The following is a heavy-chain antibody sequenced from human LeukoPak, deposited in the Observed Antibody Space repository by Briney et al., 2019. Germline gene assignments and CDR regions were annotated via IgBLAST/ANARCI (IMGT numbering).Heavy chain of an antibody. CDR3: TREFGYGYFDY. CDR2: IIPIFGTA. Sequence: ASVKVSCKASGGTFSSYAISWVRQAPGQGLEWMGRIIPIFGTANYAQKFQGRVTITTDESTSTAYMELSSLRSDDTAVYYCTREFGYGYFDYWGQGTLVTVSS. D-gene: IGHD5-18*01. CDR1: GGTFSSYA. V-gene: IGHV1-69*05. J-gene: IGHJ4*02.